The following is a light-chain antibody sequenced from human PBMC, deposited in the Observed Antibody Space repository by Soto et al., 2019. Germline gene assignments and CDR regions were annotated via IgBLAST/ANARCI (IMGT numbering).Light chain of an antibody. Sequence: EIVLTQSPATLSLSPGERATLSCSASQSVSSYLAWYQQTPGQAPRLLIYDASNRATGIPARFSGSWSGTDFTLTISSLEPEDFAVYYCQQRSNWLTFGPGTKVDIK. V-gene: IGKV3-11*01. CDR2: DAS. CDR3: QQRSNWLT. J-gene: IGKJ3*01. CDR1: QSVSSY.